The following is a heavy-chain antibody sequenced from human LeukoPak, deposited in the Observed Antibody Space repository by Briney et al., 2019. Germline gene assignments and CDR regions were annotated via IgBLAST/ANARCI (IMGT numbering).Heavy chain of an antibody. CDR3: ARGQKYRSGYTVSELGSGYFDY. Sequence: SETLSLTCAVYGGSFGGYYWSWIRQPPGKGLEWIGEINDSGSSNYIPSLKSRVTISVDTSKNQFSLRLSSVTAADTAVYYCARGQKYRSGYTVSELGSGYFDYWGQGTLVTVSS. CDR1: GGSFGGYY. V-gene: IGHV4-34*01. D-gene: IGHD5-18*01. CDR2: INDSGSS. J-gene: IGHJ4*02.